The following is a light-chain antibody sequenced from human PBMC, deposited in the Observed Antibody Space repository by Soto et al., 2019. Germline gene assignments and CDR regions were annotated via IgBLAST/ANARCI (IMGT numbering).Light chain of an antibody. CDR3: QQYGSSPIT. CDR2: GAS. J-gene: IGKJ5*01. V-gene: IGKV3-20*01. Sequence: EIVLTQSPGTLSLSPGERATLSCRASQSVSSNLAWYQQKPGQAPRFLIYGASTRATGIPARFSGSGSGTDFTLTISRLVPEDFAVYYCQQYGSSPITFGQGTRLEIK. CDR1: QSVSSN.